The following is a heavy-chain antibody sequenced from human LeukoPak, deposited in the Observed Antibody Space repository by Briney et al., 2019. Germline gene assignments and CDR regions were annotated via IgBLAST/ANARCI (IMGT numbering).Heavy chain of an antibody. V-gene: IGHV1-46*01. CDR3: ARDQEGFDY. CDR1: GYTFTSNY. CDR2: IYPRDGST. Sequence: ASVKVSCKASGYTFTSNYIHWVRQAPGQGLEWMGMIYPRDGSTSYAQKFQGRVTVTRDTSTSTVHMELSGLRSGDTAVYYCARDQEGFDYWGQGTLVTVSS. J-gene: IGHJ4*02.